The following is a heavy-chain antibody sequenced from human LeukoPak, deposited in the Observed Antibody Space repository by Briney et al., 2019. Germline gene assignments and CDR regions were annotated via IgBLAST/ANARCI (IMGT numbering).Heavy chain of an antibody. CDR1: GYTFTSYG. Sequence: ASVKVSCKTSGYTFTSYGISWVRQAPGQGLEWRGWINTYNGNTNTAQKLQGRVTMTTDTSTSTAYMELRSLRSDDTAVYYCGRGSGSYDYWGQGTLVTVSS. CDR2: INTYNGNT. J-gene: IGHJ4*02. D-gene: IGHD1-26*01. CDR3: GRGSGSYDY. V-gene: IGHV1-18*01.